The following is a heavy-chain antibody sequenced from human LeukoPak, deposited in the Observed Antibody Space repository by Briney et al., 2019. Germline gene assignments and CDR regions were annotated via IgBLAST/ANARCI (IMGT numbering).Heavy chain of an antibody. J-gene: IGHJ6*03. Sequence: GESLKISFKGSGYSFTSYWIGWVRQMPGKGLEWMGIIYPGDSDTRYSPSFQGQVTISADKSISTAYLQWSSLKASDTAMYYCARQGRYSGYDPYYYYYMDVWGKGATVTVSS. CDR1: GYSFTSYW. V-gene: IGHV5-51*01. D-gene: IGHD5-12*01. CDR3: ARQGRYSGYDPYYYYYMDV. CDR2: IYPGDSDT.